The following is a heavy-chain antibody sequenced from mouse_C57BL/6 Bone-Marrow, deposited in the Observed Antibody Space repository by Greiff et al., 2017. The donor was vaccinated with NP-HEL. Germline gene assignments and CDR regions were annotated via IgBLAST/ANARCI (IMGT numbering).Heavy chain of an antibody. CDR3: ARLPTGPYFDY. CDR2: INPSSGYT. J-gene: IGHJ2*01. D-gene: IGHD4-1*02. Sequence: VQLQQSGAELARPGASVKMSCKASGYTFTSYTMHWVKQRPGQGLEWIGYINPSSGYTKYNQKFKDKATLTADKSSSTAYMQLSSLTSEDSAVYYCARLPTGPYFDYWGQGTTLTVSS. CDR1: GYTFTSYT. V-gene: IGHV1-4*01.